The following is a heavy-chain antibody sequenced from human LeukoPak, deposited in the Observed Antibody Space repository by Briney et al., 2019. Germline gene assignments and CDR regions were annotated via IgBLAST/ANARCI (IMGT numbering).Heavy chain of an antibody. CDR1: GYTFTSYG. Sequence: ASVKVSCKASGYTFTSYGISWVRQAPGQGLEWMGWISAYNGNTNYAQKLQGRVTMTTDTSTSTAYMELRSLRSDDTAVYYCARVPNDFWSGVIYYYYYYMDVWGKGTTVTVSS. CDR2: ISAYNGNT. D-gene: IGHD3-3*01. J-gene: IGHJ6*03. V-gene: IGHV1-18*01. CDR3: ARVPNDFWSGVIYYYYYYMDV.